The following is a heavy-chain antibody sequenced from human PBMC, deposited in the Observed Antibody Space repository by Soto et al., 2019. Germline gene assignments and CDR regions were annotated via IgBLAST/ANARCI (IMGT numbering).Heavy chain of an antibody. D-gene: IGHD1-1*01. CDR3: AKAVGAQHGYDFCFDH. CDR2: VSFDGNKQ. J-gene: IGHJ4*02. Sequence: QVHVVESGGGVVQPGRPLRLSCVTSGFIFNSCDMHWVRQAPGKGLEWVAVVSFDGNKQYYVDSVKGRFTVSRDNSKNTVYLQMESLRPDDTAVYYCAKAVGAQHGYDFCFDHWGQGTLVTVSS. CDR1: GFIFNSCD. V-gene: IGHV3-30*18.